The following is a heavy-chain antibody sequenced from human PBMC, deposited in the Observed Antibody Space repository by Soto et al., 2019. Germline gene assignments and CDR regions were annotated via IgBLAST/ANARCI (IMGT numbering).Heavy chain of an antibody. V-gene: IGHV4-39*01. J-gene: IGHJ6*02. CDR1: GCSISSRSYY. CDR2: IYYSGYT. Sequence: SETLSLTCPVPGCSISSRSYYWDWSRQPPGKGLEWIGSIYYSGYTYYNPSLKSRVTISVDTSKNQFSLKLSSVTAADTAAYYCARHNGPLYVGYYYDMDVWGQGTTVT. CDR3: ARHNGPLYVGYYYDMDV. D-gene: IGHD3-16*01.